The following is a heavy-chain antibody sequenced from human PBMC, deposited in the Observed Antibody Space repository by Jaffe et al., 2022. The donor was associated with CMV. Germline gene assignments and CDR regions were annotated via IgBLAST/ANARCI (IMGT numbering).Heavy chain of an antibody. CDR1: GFTFSSYA. CDR3: AKVRSYYYGSGLDY. V-gene: IGHV3-23*04. J-gene: IGHJ4*02. Sequence: EVQLVESGGGLVQRGGSLRLSCAASGFTFSSYAMSWVRQAPGKGLEWVSSISGNADSTYYADSVKGRFTISRDDSKNTLFLQMNSLRAEDTAVYYCAKVRSYYYGSGLDYWGQGTLVTVSS. D-gene: IGHD3-10*01. CDR2: ISGNADST.